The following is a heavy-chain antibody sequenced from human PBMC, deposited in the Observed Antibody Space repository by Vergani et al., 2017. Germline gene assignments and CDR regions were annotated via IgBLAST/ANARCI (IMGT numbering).Heavy chain of an antibody. CDR2: INHSGST. CDR1: GGSFSGYY. D-gene: IGHD2-2*01. V-gene: IGHV4-34*01. CDR3: ARGSHQLLSRPTDY. J-gene: IGHJ4*02. Sequence: QVQLQQWGAGLLKPSETLSLTCAVYGGSFSGYYWSWIRQPPGKGLEWIGEINHSGSTNYNPSLKSRVTISVDTSKNQFSLKLSSVTAADTAVYYCARGSHQLLSRPTDYWGQGTLVTVSS.